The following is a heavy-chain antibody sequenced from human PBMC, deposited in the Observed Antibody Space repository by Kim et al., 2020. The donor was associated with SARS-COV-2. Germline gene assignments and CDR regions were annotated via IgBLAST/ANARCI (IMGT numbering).Heavy chain of an antibody. CDR2: INPNSGGT. CDR3: ARDGRYSSSWYYFDY. CDR1: GYTFTGYY. Sequence: ASVKVSCKASGYTFTGYYMHWVRQAPGQGLEWMGWINPNSGGTNYAQKFQGRVTMTRDTSISTAYMELSRLRSDDTAVYYCARDGRYSSSWYYFDYWGQGTLVTVSS. V-gene: IGHV1-2*02. D-gene: IGHD6-13*01. J-gene: IGHJ4*02.